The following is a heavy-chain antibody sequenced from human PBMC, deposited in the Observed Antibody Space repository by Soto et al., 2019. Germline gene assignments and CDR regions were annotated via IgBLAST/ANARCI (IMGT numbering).Heavy chain of an antibody. J-gene: IGHJ6*02. V-gene: IGHV3-23*01. CDR3: AKVRERTVTTRNYFYVMDV. CDR1: GFTFSSYA. CDR2: ISGSGGST. Sequence: EVQLLESGGGLVQPGGSLRLSCTASGFTFSSYAMSWVRQAPGKGLEWVSTISGSGGSTYYADSVKGRFTISRDNSKNTLYLQMNSLRAEDTAVYYCAKVRERTVTTRNYFYVMDVWGQGTTVTVSS. D-gene: IGHD4-17*01.